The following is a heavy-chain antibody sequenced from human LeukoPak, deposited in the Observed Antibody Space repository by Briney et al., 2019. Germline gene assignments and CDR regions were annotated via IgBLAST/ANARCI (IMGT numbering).Heavy chain of an antibody. CDR1: GGSFSGYY. D-gene: IGHD3-16*02. V-gene: IGHV4-34*01. CDR2: INHSGST. CDR3: ARGQGDYVWGSYRYETNYYYYYMDV. J-gene: IGHJ6*03. Sequence: SETLSLTCAVYGGSFSGYYWSWIRQTPGKGLEWIGEINHSGSTNYNPSLKSRVTISVDTSKNQFSLKLSSVTAADTAVYYCARGQGDYVWGSYRYETNYYYYYMDVWGKGTTVTVSS.